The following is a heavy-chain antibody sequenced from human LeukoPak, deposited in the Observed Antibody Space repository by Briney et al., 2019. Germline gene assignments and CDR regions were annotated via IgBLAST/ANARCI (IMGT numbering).Heavy chain of an antibody. Sequence: TSETLSLTCAVSGGSISSGSYSWNWIRQPPGTGLEWIGRIYYTGSTYNHPSLKSRVTIPEDTSKNQYSLKLSSVTAADTAVYYCASLPRVTRYYYYYMDVWGKGTTVTVSS. J-gene: IGHJ6*03. V-gene: IGHV4-39*07. D-gene: IGHD2-21*02. CDR2: IYYTGST. CDR3: ASLPRVTRYYYYYMDV. CDR1: GGSISSGSYS.